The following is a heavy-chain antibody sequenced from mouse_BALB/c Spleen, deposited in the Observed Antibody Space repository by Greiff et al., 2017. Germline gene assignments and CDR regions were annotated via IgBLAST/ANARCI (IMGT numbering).Heavy chain of an antibody. Sequence: EVQGVESGGGLVQPGGSLRLSCATSGFTFTDYYMSWVRQPPGKALEWLGFISNKANSYTTEYSASVQGRFTISSDNTQSILYLLMNTLRAEDSATYACERDRTDTAMDYWGQGTSVTVSA. CDR1: GFTFTDYY. CDR2: ISNKANSYTT. V-gene: IGHV7-3*02. CDR3: ERDRTDTAMDY. J-gene: IGHJ4*01.